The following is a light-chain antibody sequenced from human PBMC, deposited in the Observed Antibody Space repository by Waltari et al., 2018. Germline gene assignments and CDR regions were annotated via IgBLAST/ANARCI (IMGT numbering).Light chain of an antibody. CDR3: QQYYSYPLT. J-gene: IGKJ4*01. CDR2: AAS. Sequence: AIRMTQSPSSLSASTGDRVTITCRASQGISSYLAWYQQKPGKAPKILIYAASTLQSGVPSRFSGSGSGTDFTLTISSLQSEDFATYYCQQYYSYPLTFGGGTKVEIK. V-gene: IGKV1-8*01. CDR1: QGISSY.